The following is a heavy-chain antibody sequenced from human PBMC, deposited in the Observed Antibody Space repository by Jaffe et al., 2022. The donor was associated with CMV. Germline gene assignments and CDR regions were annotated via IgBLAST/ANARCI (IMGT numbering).Heavy chain of an antibody. Sequence: QVQLVQSGAEVKKPGASVKVSCKASGYTFTSYGISWVRQAPGQGLEWMGWISAYNGNTNYAQKLQGRVTMTTDTSTSTAYMELRSLRSDDTAVYYCARWFEKEEMATIGTNDYWGQGTLVTVSS. V-gene: IGHV1-18*04. D-gene: IGHD5-12*01. CDR1: GYTFTSYG. CDR2: ISAYNGNT. J-gene: IGHJ4*02. CDR3: ARWFEKEEMATIGTNDY.